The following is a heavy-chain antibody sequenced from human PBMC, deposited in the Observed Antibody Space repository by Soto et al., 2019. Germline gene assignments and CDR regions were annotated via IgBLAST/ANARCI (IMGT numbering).Heavy chain of an antibody. Sequence: EVQLLESGGGLVQPGGSLRLSCAASGFRFSSKAMSWVRQAPGKGLEWVSIISGSGSSTYYTDSLKGRFTISRDNSKNMVYLEMNYLRVEDTAVYYCAKENGFQFVNFGASGFDYWGQESLVSVSS. J-gene: IGHJ4*02. CDR1: GFRFSSKA. V-gene: IGHV3-23*01. CDR3: AKENGFQFVNFGASGFDY. CDR2: ISGSGSST. D-gene: IGHD6-6*01.